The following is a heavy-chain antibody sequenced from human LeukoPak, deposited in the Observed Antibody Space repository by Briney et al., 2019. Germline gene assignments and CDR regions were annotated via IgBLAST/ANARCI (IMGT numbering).Heavy chain of an antibody. CDR2: INNNGGST. Sequence: GGSLRLSCAASGFTFSSYGMHWVRQAPGKGLEYVSAINNNGGSTYYADSVKGRFTISRDNSKNTLYLQMSSLRAEDTAVYYCARRDYYYGLDIWGQGTTVTVSS. CDR1: GFTFSSYG. V-gene: IGHV3-64*04. D-gene: IGHD5-24*01. CDR3: ARRDYYYGLDI. J-gene: IGHJ6*02.